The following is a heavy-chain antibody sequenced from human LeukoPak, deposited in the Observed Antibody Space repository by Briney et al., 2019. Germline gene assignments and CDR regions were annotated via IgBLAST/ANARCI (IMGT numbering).Heavy chain of an antibody. V-gene: IGHV1-8*01. J-gene: IGHJ4*02. Sequence: ASVKVSCKASGYTFTTYDINWVRQAPGQGPEWMGWMNPNTGSTGYAQKFQGRVTMTRDTSINTAYMELGSLRSDDTAVYYCARGVFWNDGYFDYWGQGTLVTVSS. CDR2: MNPNTGST. CDR3: ARGVFWNDGYFDY. D-gene: IGHD1-1*01. CDR1: GYTFTTYD.